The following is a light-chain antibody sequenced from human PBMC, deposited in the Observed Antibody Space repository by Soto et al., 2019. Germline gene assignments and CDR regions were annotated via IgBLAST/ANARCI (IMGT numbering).Light chain of an antibody. J-gene: IGKJ1*01. V-gene: IGKV1-5*01. CDR2: DVS. CDR1: QTISRW. Sequence: DIQMTQSPSTLFASVGDRVTITCRASQTISRWLAWYQQKPGKAPKLLIYDVSSLQSGVPSRFSGSGSGTEFTLTISSLQPDDFATYYCQQCNTFWTFGQGTKVDIK. CDR3: QQCNTFWT.